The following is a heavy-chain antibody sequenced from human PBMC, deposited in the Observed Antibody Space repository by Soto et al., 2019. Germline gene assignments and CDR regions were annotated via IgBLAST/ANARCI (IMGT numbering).Heavy chain of an antibody. Sequence: GGSLRLSCAASGFTFSSYAMSWVRQAPGKGLEWVSAISGSGGSTYYADSVKGRFTISRDKSKNTLYLQMNSLRAEDTAVYYCAKDGGIPFSGGDPNWFDPWGQGTLVTVSS. J-gene: IGHJ5*02. CDR3: AKDGGIPFSGGDPNWFDP. CDR2: ISGSGGST. CDR1: GFTFSSYA. D-gene: IGHD2-21*01. V-gene: IGHV3-23*01.